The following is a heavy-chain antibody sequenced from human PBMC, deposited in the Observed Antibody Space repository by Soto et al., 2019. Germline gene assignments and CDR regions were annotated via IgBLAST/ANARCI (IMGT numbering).Heavy chain of an antibody. J-gene: IGHJ6*03. CDR3: ARIWSYTSNFYYMDV. CDR1: GFTFSDYS. D-gene: IGHD6-13*01. Sequence: GSLRLSCAASGFTFSDYSINWVRQAPGTGLEWVSSISSRSTYIYHADSVEGRFTISRDNAANSLYLQMSSLRAEDTAVYYCARIWSYTSNFYYMDVWGKGTTVTVSS. CDR2: ISSRSTYI. V-gene: IGHV3-21*01.